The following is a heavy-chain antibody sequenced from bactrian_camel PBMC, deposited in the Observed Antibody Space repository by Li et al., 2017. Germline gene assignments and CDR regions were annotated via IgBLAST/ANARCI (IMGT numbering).Heavy chain of an antibody. CDR2: INSDGDRT. J-gene: IGHJ4*01. D-gene: IGHD6*01. CDR1: GFTFSSYY. V-gene: IGHV3S1*01. CDR3: TTNAPTGLVAGLNY. Sequence: HVQLVESGGGLVQPGGSLRLSCAASGFTFSSYYMFWVRQAPGKGLEWVSTINSDGDRTWCADSVKGRFTISRDNTKNTLYLQLNSLKTEDTAMYYCTTNAPTGLVAGLNYWGQGTQVTVS.